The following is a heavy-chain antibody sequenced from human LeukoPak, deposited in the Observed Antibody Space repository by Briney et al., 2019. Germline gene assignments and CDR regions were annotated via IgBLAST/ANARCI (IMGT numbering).Heavy chain of an antibody. CDR2: INPNSGGT. Sequence: ASVKVSCKASGYTFTGYYMHWVRQAPGQGLEWMGWINPNSGGTNYAQKSQGRVTMTRDTSISTAYMELSRLRSDDTAVYYCAREGEYCSSTSCYGWFDPWGQGTLVTVSS. D-gene: IGHD2-2*01. CDR3: AREGEYCSSTSCYGWFDP. J-gene: IGHJ5*02. CDR1: GYTFTGYY. V-gene: IGHV1-2*02.